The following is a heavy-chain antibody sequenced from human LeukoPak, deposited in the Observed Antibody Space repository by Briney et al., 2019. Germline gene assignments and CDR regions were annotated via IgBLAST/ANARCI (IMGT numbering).Heavy chain of an antibody. V-gene: IGHV4-59*01. D-gene: IGHD1-14*01. Sequence: PSETLSLTCTVSGGSISSFYWSWIRQPPGKGLEWIGYIYYSGSTKYNPSLKSRVTISVDTSKNDFSLRLSSVTAADTAVYYCARIEPSATASGDWLDPWDQGILVTVSS. CDR2: IYYSGST. J-gene: IGHJ5*02. CDR3: ARIEPSATASGDWLDP. CDR1: GGSISSFY.